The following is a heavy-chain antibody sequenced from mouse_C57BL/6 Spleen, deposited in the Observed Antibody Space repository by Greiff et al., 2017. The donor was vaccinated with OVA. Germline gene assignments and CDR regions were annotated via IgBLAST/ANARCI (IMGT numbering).Heavy chain of an antibody. V-gene: IGHV10-3*01. CDR2: ISSKSSNYAT. Sequence: EVKLVESGGGLVQPKGSLKLSCAASGFTFNTYAMHWVRQAPGKGLEWVARISSKSSNYATYYADSVKDRFTISRDDSQSMLYLQMNNLKTEDTAMYYCVRDGGEAMDYWGQGTSVTVSS. CDR1: GFTFNTYA. J-gene: IGHJ4*01. CDR3: VRDGGEAMDY.